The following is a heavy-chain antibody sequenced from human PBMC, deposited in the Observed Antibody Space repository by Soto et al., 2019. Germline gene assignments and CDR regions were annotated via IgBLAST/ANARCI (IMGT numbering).Heavy chain of an antibody. Sequence: EVQLLESGGGLVQPGGSLRLSCAASGFTFSSYAMRWVRQAPGKGLEWVSAISGSGGSTYYADSVKGRFTISRDNSKNTLYLQMNSPGAEDTAVDYCAKELEVGATEDSYDAFDIWGQGTTVTVSS. CDR1: GFTFSSYA. CDR3: AKELEVGATEDSYDAFDI. CDR2: ISGSGGST. V-gene: IGHV3-23*01. D-gene: IGHD1-26*01. J-gene: IGHJ3*02.